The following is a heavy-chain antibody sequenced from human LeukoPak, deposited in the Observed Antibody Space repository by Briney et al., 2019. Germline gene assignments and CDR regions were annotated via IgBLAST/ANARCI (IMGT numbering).Heavy chain of an antibody. J-gene: IGHJ4*02. V-gene: IGHV3-7*01. CDR1: GFTFSSYW. CDR2: IKQDGSEK. Sequence: GGSLRLSCAASGFTFSSYWMSWVRQPPGKGLEWVANIKQDGSEKYYVDSVKGRFTISRDNAKNSLYLQMNSLRAEDTAVYYCASYVLLWFGEFPDYWGQGTLVTVSS. D-gene: IGHD3-10*01. CDR3: ASYVLLWFGEFPDY.